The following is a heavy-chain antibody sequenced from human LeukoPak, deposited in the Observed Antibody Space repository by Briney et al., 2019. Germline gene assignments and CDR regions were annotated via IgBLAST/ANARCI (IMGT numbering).Heavy chain of an antibody. D-gene: IGHD3-22*01. CDR1: GGSISSSSYY. Sequence: ASETLSLTCIVSGGSISSSSYYWGWVRQPPGKGLEWIGSMYFSGSTYYNAALKIRLTISVGTSKNQFSLKLSSVTAADTAVYYCARHKGVLIYDSRDWGQGTLVTVSS. J-gene: IGHJ1*01. V-gene: IGHV4-39*07. CDR2: MYFSGST. CDR3: ARHKGVLIYDSRD.